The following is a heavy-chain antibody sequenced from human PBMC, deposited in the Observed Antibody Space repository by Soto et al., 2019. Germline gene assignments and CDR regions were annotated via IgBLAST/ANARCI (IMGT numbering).Heavy chain of an antibody. Sequence: VGSLRHSCAASGCTCSSYWMRWVRQAPGKGLVWVSAINSNGSSTSYADSVKGRFTISRDNSKNTLYLQMNSLRAEDTAVYYCAKNHYDFWSGYLGAIDYWGQGTLVTVSS. J-gene: IGHJ4*02. D-gene: IGHD3-3*01. V-gene: IGHV3-74*01. CDR1: GCTCSSYW. CDR2: INSNGSST. CDR3: AKNHYDFWSGYLGAIDY.